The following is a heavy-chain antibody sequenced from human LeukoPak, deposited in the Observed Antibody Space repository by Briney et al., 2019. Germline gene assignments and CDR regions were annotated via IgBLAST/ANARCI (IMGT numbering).Heavy chain of an antibody. CDR3: ARPLLGYSGYDYYFDY. CDR1: GYSFTSDW. CDR2: IYPGDSDT. D-gene: IGHD5-12*01. J-gene: IGHJ4*02. Sequence: GASLKISCKGSGYSFTSDWIGWVRQLPGKGLEWMGIIYPGDSDTKYSPSFQGQVTISADKSISTAYLQWSSLRASDTAMYYCARPLLGYSGYDYYFDYWGQGTLVTVSS. V-gene: IGHV5-51*01.